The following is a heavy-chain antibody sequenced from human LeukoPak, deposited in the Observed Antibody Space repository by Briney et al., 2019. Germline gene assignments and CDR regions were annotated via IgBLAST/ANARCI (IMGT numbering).Heavy chain of an antibody. V-gene: IGHV3-7*01. CDR2: IKQDGREI. CDR3: ARLWGDASIFDY. J-gene: IGHJ4*02. D-gene: IGHD3-16*01. CDR1: GFTFSAFW. Sequence: PGGSLRLSCAASGFTFSAFWMSWVRQAPGKGLEWVANIKQDGREIHYVDSVKGRFTVSRDNAGNSLYLQTNSLRAEDTAVYYCARLWGDASIFDYWGQGALVTVSS.